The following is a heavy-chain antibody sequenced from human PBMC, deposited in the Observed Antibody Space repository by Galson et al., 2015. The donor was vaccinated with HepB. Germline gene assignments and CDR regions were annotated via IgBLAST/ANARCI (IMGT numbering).Heavy chain of an antibody. Sequence: SVKVSCKASGGTFSSYAISWVRQAPGQGLEWMGRIIPILGIANYAQKFQGRVTITADKSTSTAYMELSSLRSEDTAVYYCARVGRTAYGSGSYYVTDYWGQGTLVTVSS. V-gene: IGHV1-69*04. CDR1: GGTFSSYA. CDR3: ARVGRTAYGSGSYYVTDY. CDR2: IIPILGIA. J-gene: IGHJ4*02. D-gene: IGHD3-10*01.